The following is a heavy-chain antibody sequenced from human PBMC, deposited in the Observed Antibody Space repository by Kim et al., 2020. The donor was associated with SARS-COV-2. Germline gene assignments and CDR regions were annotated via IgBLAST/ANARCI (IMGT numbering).Heavy chain of an antibody. CDR3: SATEGFWPSFATSLDD. Sequence: SETLSLSCAVSGVSIRSHYWSWIGQPPGGGLEWMGCVYNSRSTKYNHSLNSRLTILVDTTTNKFSLKLRSVTAADTAVFYCSATEGFWPSFATSLDDWG. J-gene: IGHJ6*03. V-gene: IGHV4-59*08. CDR2: VYNSRST. D-gene: IGHD3-3*01. CDR1: GVSIRSHY.